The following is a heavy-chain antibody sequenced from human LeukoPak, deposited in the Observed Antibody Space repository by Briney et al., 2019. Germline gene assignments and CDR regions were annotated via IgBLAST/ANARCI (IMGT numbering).Heavy chain of an antibody. Sequence: GSLRLSCVASAFTFSSDWMTWVRQPPGKGLEWIGEISYNGNTYYNPSLKSRVTISVDTSKNQFSLKLSSVIAADTAVYYCARRSPLVAVITSHYYDYWGQGALVTVSS. J-gene: IGHJ4*02. CDR3: ARRSPLVAVITSHYYDY. D-gene: IGHD2-21*01. CDR2: ISYNGNT. CDR1: AFTFSSDW. V-gene: IGHV4-4*02.